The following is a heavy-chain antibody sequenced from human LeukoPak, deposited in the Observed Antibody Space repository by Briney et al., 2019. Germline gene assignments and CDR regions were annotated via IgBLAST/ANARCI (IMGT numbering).Heavy chain of an antibody. CDR3: AFRYYYDSSGGELDY. Sequence: GGSLRLSCAASGFTFSSYSMNWVRQAPGKGLEWVSSISSSSSYIYYADSVKGRFTISRDSAKNSLYLQMNSLRAEDTAVYYCAFRYYYDSSGGELDYWGQGTLVTVSS. CDR1: GFTFSSYS. CDR2: ISSSSSYI. J-gene: IGHJ4*02. D-gene: IGHD3-22*01. V-gene: IGHV3-21*01.